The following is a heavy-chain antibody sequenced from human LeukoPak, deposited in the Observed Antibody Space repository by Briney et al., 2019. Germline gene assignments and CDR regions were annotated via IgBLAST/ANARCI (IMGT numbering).Heavy chain of an antibody. CDR2: ISSSGSTI. J-gene: IGHJ4*02. Sequence: PGGSLRLSCAASGFSFSTYSMNWVRQAPGKGLEWVSYISSSGSTIYYADSVKGRFTISRDNAKNSLYLQMNGLRDEDKAVYYCARADGYNIEYWGQGTLVTVSS. D-gene: IGHD5-24*01. V-gene: IGHV3-48*02. CDR3: ARADGYNIEY. CDR1: GFSFSTYS.